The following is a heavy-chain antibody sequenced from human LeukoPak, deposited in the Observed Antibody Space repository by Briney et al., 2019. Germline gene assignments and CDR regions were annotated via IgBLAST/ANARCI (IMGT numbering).Heavy chain of an antibody. CDR1: GYTFTGYY. Sequence: ASVKVSCKASGYTFTGYYMHWVRQAPGQGLEWMGWINPNSGGTNYAQKFQGRVTMTRDTSISTAYMELSRLRSDDTAVYYCARVYSGYDLYYYGMDVWGQGTTVTASS. CDR2: INPNSGGT. V-gene: IGHV1-2*02. CDR3: ARVYSGYDLYYYGMDV. D-gene: IGHD5-12*01. J-gene: IGHJ6*02.